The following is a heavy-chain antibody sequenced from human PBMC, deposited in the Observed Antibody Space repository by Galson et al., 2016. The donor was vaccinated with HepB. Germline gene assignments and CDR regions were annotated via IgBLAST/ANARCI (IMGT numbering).Heavy chain of an antibody. D-gene: IGHD1-1*01. CDR2: ISAYSGNT. CDR1: GYTFSSYG. V-gene: IGHV1-18*01. CDR3: ARNGTTGTTDY. Sequence: SVKVSCKASGYTFSSYGISWVRQAPGQGLEWMGWISAYSGNTNKAQNLQGRVTMTTDTSTNTAYMELRSLRSDDTAVYYCARNGTTGTTDYWGQGTLVTVSS. J-gene: IGHJ4*02.